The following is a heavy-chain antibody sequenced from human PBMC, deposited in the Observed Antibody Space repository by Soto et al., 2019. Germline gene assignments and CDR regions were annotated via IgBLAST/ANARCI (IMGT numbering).Heavy chain of an antibody. CDR1: GYTFTSYA. D-gene: IGHD3-10*01. V-gene: IGHV1-3*01. CDR3: ARGLLWFGEPQGGCFDY. Sequence: QVQLVQSGAEMKKPGASVKVSCKASGYTFTSYAMHWVRQAPGQRLEWMGWINAGNGNTKYSQKFQGRVTITRDTSASTAYMELSSLRSEDTAVYYCARGLLWFGEPQGGCFDYWGQGTLVTVSS. J-gene: IGHJ4*02. CDR2: INAGNGNT.